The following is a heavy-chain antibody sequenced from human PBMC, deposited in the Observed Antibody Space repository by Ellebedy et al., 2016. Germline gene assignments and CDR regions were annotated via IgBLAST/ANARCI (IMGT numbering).Heavy chain of an antibody. CDR3: ARGWGVVVVSYDWFDP. D-gene: IGHD2-15*01. CDR2: ISSSSSTI. Sequence: GESLKISXAASGFTFSSYSMNWVRQAPGKGLEWVSYISSSSSTIYYADSVKGRFTISRDNAKNSLYLQMNNLRAEDTAVYYCARGWGVVVVSYDWFDPWGQGTLVTVSS. V-gene: IGHV3-48*04. CDR1: GFTFSSYS. J-gene: IGHJ5*02.